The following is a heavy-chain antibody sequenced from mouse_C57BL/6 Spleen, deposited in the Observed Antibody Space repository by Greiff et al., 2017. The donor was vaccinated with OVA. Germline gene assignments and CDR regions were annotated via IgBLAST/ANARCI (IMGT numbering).Heavy chain of an antibody. V-gene: IGHV8-12*01. CDR1: GFSLSTSGMG. D-gene: IGHD2-5*01. J-gene: IGHJ2*01. CDR2: IYWDDDK. Sequence: QVTLKVSGPGLLQSSQTLSLTCSFSGFSLSTSGMGVSWIRQPSGKGLEWLAHIYWDDDKRYNPSLKSRLTISKDTSRNQVFLKITSVDTADTATYYCARSAYYSNYDYFDYWGQGTTLTVSS. CDR3: ARSAYYSNYDYFDY.